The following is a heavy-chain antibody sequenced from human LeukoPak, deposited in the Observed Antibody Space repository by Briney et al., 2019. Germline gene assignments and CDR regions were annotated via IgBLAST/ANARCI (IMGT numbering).Heavy chain of an antibody. J-gene: IGHJ4*02. CDR2: INHSGST. Sequence: SETLSLTCGVYGGSFSGYYWNWIRQPPGKGLEWIGEINHSGSTNYNPSLKSRVTISVDTSKNQFSLKLSSVTAADTAVYYCARLELWFGELLPTDHDYWGQGTLVTVSS. CDR3: ARLELWFGELLPTDHDY. V-gene: IGHV4-34*01. CDR1: GGSFSGYY. D-gene: IGHD3-10*01.